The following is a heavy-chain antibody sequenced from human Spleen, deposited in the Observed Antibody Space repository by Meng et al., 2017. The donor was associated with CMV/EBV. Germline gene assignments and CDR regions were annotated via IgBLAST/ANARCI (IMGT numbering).Heavy chain of an antibody. V-gene: IGHV3-21*01. Sequence: GGSLRLSCAASGFTFSKYTLTWVRQAPRKGLASVSSISSSSDSIYYADSVKGRFTVSRDNAKNSLYLQMNSLRAEDTGVYYCARAFTVSTLFGVPKSPYPQNFDYWGQGALVTVSS. CDR1: GFTFSKYT. CDR3: ARAFTVSTLFGVPKSPYPQNFDY. J-gene: IGHJ4*02. D-gene: IGHD3-3*01. CDR2: ISSSSDSI.